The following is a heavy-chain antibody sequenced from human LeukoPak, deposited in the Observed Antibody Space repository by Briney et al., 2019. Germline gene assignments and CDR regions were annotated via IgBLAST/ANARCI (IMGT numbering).Heavy chain of an antibody. CDR1: GGTFSSYA. Sequence: SVTVSCQASGGTFSSYAISWVRQAPGQGLEWVGGIIPIFGTANYAQKFQGRVTITTDESTHTDYVELSSLRSEVTAVYYCARDRTSLGYCRCGSCRYDAFDIWGEGTKVTV. CDR2: IIPIFGTA. V-gene: IGHV1-69*05. D-gene: IGHD2-15*01. J-gene: IGHJ3*02. CDR3: ARDRTSLGYCRCGSCRYDAFDI.